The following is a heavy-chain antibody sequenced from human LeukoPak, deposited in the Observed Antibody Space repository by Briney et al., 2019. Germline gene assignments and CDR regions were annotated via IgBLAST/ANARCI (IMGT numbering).Heavy chain of an antibody. Sequence: GGSLRLSCAASGFTFTDYTINWVRQAPGKGLEWVSSISSSGYISYADSVKGRFTISRDNAKNSVYLQINSLRAEDTAVYYCATGRWGSSWYRGFDPWGQGTLVTVSS. CDR2: ISSSGYI. J-gene: IGHJ5*02. CDR1: GFTFTDYT. D-gene: IGHD6-13*01. CDR3: ATGRWGSSWYRGFDP. V-gene: IGHV3-21*04.